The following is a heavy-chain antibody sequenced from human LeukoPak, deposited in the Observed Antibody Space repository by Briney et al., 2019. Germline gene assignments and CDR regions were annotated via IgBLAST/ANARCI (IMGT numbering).Heavy chain of an antibody. CDR3: ARAPLSTVVTLFDY. CDR2: IYSGGST. Sequence: GGSLRLSCAASGFTVSSNYMSWVRQAPGKGLEWVSVIYSGGSTYYADSVKGRFTISRDNSKNTLYLQMNSLRAEDTAVYYCARAPLSTVVTLFDYWGQGTLVTVSS. V-gene: IGHV3-66*01. D-gene: IGHD4-23*01. CDR1: GFTVSSNY. J-gene: IGHJ4*02.